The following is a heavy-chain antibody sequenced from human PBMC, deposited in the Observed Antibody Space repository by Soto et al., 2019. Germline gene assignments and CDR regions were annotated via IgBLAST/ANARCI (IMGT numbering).Heavy chain of an antibody. CDR3: ARRIRGYSYGRGSGLDY. CDR1: GGSFSGYY. Sequence: PSETLSLTCAVYGGSFSGYYWSWIRQPPGKGLEWIGEINHSGSTNYNPSLKSRVTISVDTSKNQFSLKLSSVTAADTAVYYCARRIRGYSYGRGSGLDYWGQGTLVTVSS. D-gene: IGHD5-18*01. CDR2: INHSGST. J-gene: IGHJ4*02. V-gene: IGHV4-34*01.